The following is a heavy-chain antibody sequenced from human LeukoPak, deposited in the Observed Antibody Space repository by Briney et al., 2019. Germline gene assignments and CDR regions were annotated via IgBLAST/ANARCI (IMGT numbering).Heavy chain of an antibody. CDR2: IYPGDSDT. V-gene: IGHV5-51*01. D-gene: IGHD2-2*01. Sequence: GESLKISCKGSGYSFTSYWIGWVRQMPGKGLEWMGIIYPGDSDTRYSPSFQGQVTISADKSISTAYLQWSSLKASDTATYYCARGLGYCSSTSCAPPDNWFDPWGQGTLVTVSS. J-gene: IGHJ5*02. CDR1: GYSFTSYW. CDR3: ARGLGYCSSTSCAPPDNWFDP.